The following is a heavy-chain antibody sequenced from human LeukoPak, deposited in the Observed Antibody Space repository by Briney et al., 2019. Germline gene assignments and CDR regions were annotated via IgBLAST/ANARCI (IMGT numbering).Heavy chain of an antibody. CDR1: GFAISGYW. CDR2: SKYDGSTT. Sequence: PGGSLRLSCAASGFAISGYWMSWISQAPGKGLVWVSRSKYDGSTTMYADSVKGRFTISRDNAKNTLYLQMNSLRDDDTAVYYCARSDWFDPWGRGILVTVSS. CDR3: ARSDWFDP. V-gene: IGHV3-74*03. J-gene: IGHJ5*02.